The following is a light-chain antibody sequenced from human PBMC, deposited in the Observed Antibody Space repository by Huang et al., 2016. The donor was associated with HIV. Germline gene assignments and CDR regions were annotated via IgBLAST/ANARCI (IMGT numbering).Light chain of an antibody. V-gene: IGKV3-20*01. Sequence: EIVLTQSPGSLSLSRGERATLSCRASQSVSAYYLAWYQQKPGQAPRLLIHAASARASGIPDRFSGSGSGTAFTLTINRLEPEDSAVYFCHQYGSPPWTFGQGTRVEIK. J-gene: IGKJ1*01. CDR3: HQYGSPPWT. CDR1: QSVSAYY. CDR2: AAS.